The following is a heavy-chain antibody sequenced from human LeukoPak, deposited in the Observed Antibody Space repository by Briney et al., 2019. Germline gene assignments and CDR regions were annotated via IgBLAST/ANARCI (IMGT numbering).Heavy chain of an antibody. J-gene: IGHJ5*02. V-gene: IGHV3-74*01. CDR1: GFTISSYW. Sequence: PGGSLRLSCAASGFTISSYWMHWVRQASGKGLVWVSRINGDGSSTSYADSVKGRFTISRDNAKNTLYLQMNSLRAEDTAVYYCARDQGYQVVDPWGQGTLVTVSS. CDR3: ARDQGYQVVDP. CDR2: INGDGSST. D-gene: IGHD2-2*01.